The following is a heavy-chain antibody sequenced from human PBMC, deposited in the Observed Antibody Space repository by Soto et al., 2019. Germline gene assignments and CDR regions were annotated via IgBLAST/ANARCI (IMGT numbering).Heavy chain of an antibody. CDR3: ARGATVTTADY. Sequence: QVHLQESGPGLVKPSQTLSLTCTVSGGSISSGGYYWSWIRQHPGKGLEWIGYIYYSGSTYYNPSLKSRVTISVDTAKNQFSLKLSSVTAADTAVYYCARGATVTTADYWGQGTLVTVSS. V-gene: IGHV4-31*03. CDR2: IYYSGST. CDR1: GGSISSGGYY. D-gene: IGHD4-17*01. J-gene: IGHJ4*02.